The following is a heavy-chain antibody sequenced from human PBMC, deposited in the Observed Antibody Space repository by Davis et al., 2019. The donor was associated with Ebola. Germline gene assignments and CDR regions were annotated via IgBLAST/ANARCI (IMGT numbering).Heavy chain of an antibody. CDR3: TTGQYSYARGY. D-gene: IGHD5-18*01. CDR2: IKSKTDGGTT. CDR1: AFTSSNAW. J-gene: IGHJ4*02. V-gene: IGHV3-15*01. Sequence: GGSLRLSCPASAFTSSNAWMSRVRQAPGKGLEWVGRIKSKTDGGTTDYAAPVKGRFTISRDDSKNTLYPQMNSLKTEDTAVYYCTTGQYSYARGYWGQGTLVTVSS.